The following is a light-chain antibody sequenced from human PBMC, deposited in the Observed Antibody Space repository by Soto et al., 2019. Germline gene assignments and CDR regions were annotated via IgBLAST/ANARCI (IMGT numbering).Light chain of an antibody. V-gene: IGKV3D-7*01. CDR2: DAS. CDR3: QQANSFPIT. J-gene: IGKJ5*01. Sequence: EIVLTQSPVTLSLSPGEIATLCCSASQSVSSSYLAWYQQKPGQAPRLLISDASTRATGIPARFSGSGSGTEFTLTISSLQPEDFATYYCQQANSFPITFGQGTRLE. CDR1: QSVSSSY.